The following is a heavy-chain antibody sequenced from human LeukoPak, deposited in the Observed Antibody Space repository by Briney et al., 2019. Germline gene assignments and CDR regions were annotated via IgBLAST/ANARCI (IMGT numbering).Heavy chain of an antibody. V-gene: IGHV3-33*06. CDR1: GFTFSSYG. CDR2: IWYDGSNK. J-gene: IGHJ6*03. D-gene: IGHD6-13*01. CDR3: AKCAIAAAFMDV. Sequence: GGSLRLSCAASGFTFSSYGMHWVRQAPGKGLEWVAVIWYDGSNKYYADSVKGRFTISRDNSKNTLYLQMNSLRAEDTAVHYCAKCAIAAAFMDVWGKGTTVTVSS.